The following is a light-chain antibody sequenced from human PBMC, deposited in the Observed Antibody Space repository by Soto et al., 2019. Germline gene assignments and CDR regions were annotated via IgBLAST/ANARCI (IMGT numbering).Light chain of an antibody. CDR2: DVS. V-gene: IGLV2-14*03. CDR1: SGDVGGYSY. Sequence: QSVLTQPASVSGSPGQSITIACTGTSGDVGGYSYVSWYQHHPGKAPKLMIYDVSNRPSGVSNRFSASKSGNTASLTISGLQPEDEADYYCCSYTTSNTRQIVFGTGTKVTVL. J-gene: IGLJ1*01. CDR3: CSYTTSNTRQIV.